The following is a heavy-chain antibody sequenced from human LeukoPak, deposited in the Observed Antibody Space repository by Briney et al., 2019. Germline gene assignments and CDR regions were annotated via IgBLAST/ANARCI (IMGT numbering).Heavy chain of an antibody. J-gene: IGHJ4*02. V-gene: IGHV1-69*04. D-gene: IGHD4-17*01. Sequence: ASVKVSCKASGYTFTSYGISWVRQAPGQGLEWMGRIIPILGIANYAQKFQGRVTITADKSTSTAYMELSSLRSEDTAVYYCAREDYGDYGNYWGQGTLVTVSS. CDR1: GYTFTSYG. CDR3: AREDYGDYGNY. CDR2: IIPILGIA.